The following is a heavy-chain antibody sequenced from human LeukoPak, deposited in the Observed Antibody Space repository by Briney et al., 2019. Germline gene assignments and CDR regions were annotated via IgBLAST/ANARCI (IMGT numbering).Heavy chain of an antibody. J-gene: IGHJ4*02. D-gene: IGHD3-10*01. CDR1: GYTFSDYY. CDR2: IIPNSGGT. CDR3: ARIRTXXXYFNV. Sequence: ASVKVSCKAFGYTFSDYYLHWVRQAPGQGLEWMGWIIPNSGGTAYAQNFEGRVTMTRDTSISTAYMELRRLRYDDTAVYYCARIRTXXXYFNVWGQGSLLTVSS. V-gene: IGHV1-2*02.